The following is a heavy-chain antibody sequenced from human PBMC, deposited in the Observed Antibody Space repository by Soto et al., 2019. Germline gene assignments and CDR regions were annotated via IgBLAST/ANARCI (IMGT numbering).Heavy chain of an antibody. D-gene: IGHD6-25*01. CDR3: ARRKERSGPNYFDP. J-gene: IGHJ4*01. V-gene: IGHV1-8*01. CDR1: VSTFITYD. Sequence: XSVKVSFTGSVSTFITYDIHLVRQATGQGLECMGWMNPYNGNAGYAQKFQGRVTMTMNTSISTAYMELSSLRSDDTAVYFCARRKERSGPNYFDPWGHGSLVTVSS. CDR2: MNPYNGNA.